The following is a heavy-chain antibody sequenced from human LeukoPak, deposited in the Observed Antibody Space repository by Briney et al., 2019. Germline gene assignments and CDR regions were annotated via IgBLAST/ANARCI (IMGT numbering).Heavy chain of an antibody. CDR1: GGSISSYY. D-gene: IGHD2-2*01. CDR2: IYYSGST. J-gene: IGHJ6*02. Sequence: PSETLSLTCTVSGGSISSYYWSWIRQPPGKGLEWIGYIYYSGSTNYNPSLKSRVTISVDTSKNQFSLKLSSVTAADTAVYYCARGFLGYCSSTSCWADGYYYYYGMDVWGQGTTVTVSS. V-gene: IGHV4-59*12. CDR3: ARGFLGYCSSTSCWADGYYYYYGMDV.